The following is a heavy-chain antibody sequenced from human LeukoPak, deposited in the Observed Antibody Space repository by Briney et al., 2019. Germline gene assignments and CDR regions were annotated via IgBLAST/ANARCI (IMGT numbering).Heavy chain of an antibody. CDR1: GFTVSSNY. J-gene: IGHJ5*02. CDR2: IYSGDST. CDR3: ARDLGGSSWPDNWFDP. Sequence: GGSLRLSCAASGFTVSSNYMSWVRQAPGKGLEGVSVIYSGDSTQYADSVKGRFTISRDNAKNTLYLQMNSLRAEDTAVYYCARDLGGSSWPDNWFDPWGQGTLVTVSS. V-gene: IGHV3-53*01. D-gene: IGHD6-13*01.